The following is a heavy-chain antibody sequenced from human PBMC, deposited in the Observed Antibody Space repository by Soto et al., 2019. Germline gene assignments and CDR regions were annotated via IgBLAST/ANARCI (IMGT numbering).Heavy chain of an antibody. J-gene: IGHJ5*02. CDR3: ARTPIDSSGYPNWFDP. D-gene: IGHD3-22*01. CDR2: IIPIFGTA. CDR1: EGTFSSYA. V-gene: IGHV1-69*01. Sequence: SATVSSKASEGTFSSYAVSWVREAPGQWLEWMGGIIPIFGTANYAQKFQGRVTITADESTSTAYMELSSLRSEDTAVYYCARTPIDSSGYPNWFDPWGQGTLVTVSS.